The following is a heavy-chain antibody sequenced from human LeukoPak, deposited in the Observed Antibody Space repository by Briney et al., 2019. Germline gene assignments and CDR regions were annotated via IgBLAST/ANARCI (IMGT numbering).Heavy chain of an antibody. CDR1: GYSFTSYW. V-gene: IGHV5-51*01. Sequence: GESLKISCKGFGYSFTSYWIGWVRQMPGKGLEWMGIIHPDNSDTRYSPSFQGQVTISADKSISTAYLQWSSLKASDTAMYYCARQSTYYYDSSATYWGQGTLVTVSS. D-gene: IGHD3-22*01. J-gene: IGHJ4*02. CDR2: IHPDNSDT. CDR3: ARQSTYYYDSSATY.